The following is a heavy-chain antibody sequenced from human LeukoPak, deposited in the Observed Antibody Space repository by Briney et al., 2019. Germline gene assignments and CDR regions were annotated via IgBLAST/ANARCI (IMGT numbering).Heavy chain of an antibody. D-gene: IGHD6-19*01. V-gene: IGHV3-23*01. J-gene: IGHJ4*02. CDR1: GFTFSSYA. CDR3: AKDLQGSSGLVVQGFDY. CDR2: ISGSGGNT. Sequence: GGSLRLSCAASGFTFSSYAMGWVRQAPGKGLEWVSVISGSGGNTYYADSVKGRFTISRDNSKNTLYLQMNSLRAEDTAVYYCAKDLQGSSGLVVQGFDYWGQGTLVTVSS.